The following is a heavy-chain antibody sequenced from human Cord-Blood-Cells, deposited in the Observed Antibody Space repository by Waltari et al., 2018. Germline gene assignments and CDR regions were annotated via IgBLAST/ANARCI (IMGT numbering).Heavy chain of an antibody. J-gene: IGHJ4*02. V-gene: IGHV1-2*02. Sequence: QLVQSGAEVKKPGASVKVSCKASGYTFTGYYMHWVRQAPGQGLEWMGWINPNSGGTNYAQKFQGRVTMTRDTSISTAYMELSRLRSDDTAVYYCARSKDYYGSGSYFDYWGQGTLVTVSS. CDR2: INPNSGGT. CDR3: ARSKDYYGSGSYFDY. D-gene: IGHD3-10*01. CDR1: GYTFTGYY.